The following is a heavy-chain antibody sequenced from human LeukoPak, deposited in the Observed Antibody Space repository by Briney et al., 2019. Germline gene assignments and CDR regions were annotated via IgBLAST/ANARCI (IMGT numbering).Heavy chain of an antibody. Sequence: ASVKVSCKASGYTFTGYYMHWVRQAPGQGLEWMGWINPSSGGTNYAQKFQGRVTMARDTSISTAYMELSRLRSDDTAVYYCARLTYYDFWSGYNYAFDIWGQGTMVTVSS. CDR2: INPSSGGT. CDR3: ARLTYYDFWSGYNYAFDI. D-gene: IGHD3-3*01. J-gene: IGHJ3*02. CDR1: GYTFTGYY. V-gene: IGHV1-2*02.